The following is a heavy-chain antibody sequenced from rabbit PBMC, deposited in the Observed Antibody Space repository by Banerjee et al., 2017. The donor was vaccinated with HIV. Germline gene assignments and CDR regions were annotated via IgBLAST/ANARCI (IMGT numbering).Heavy chain of an antibody. V-gene: IGHV1S45*01. CDR2: IDTSRGST. Sequence: QEQLKETGGGLVQPGGSLTLSCKASGFDFSSSYYMCWVRQAPGKGPEWIACIDTSRGSTYYASWAKGRFTISKTSSTTVTLQMTSLTAADTATYFCARDAGYAGSNLWGPGTL. D-gene: IGHD4-2*01. CDR1: GFDFSSSYY. CDR3: ARDAGYAGSNL. J-gene: IGHJ4*01.